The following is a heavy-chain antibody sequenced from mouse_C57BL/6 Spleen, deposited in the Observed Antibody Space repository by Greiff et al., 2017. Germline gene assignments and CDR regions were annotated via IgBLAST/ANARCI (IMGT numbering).Heavy chain of an antibody. V-gene: IGHV1-26*01. CDR2: INPNNGGT. D-gene: IGHD2-4*01. Sequence: EVQLQQSGPELVKPGASVKISCKASGYTFTDYYMNWVKQSHGKSLEWIGDINPNNGGTSYNQKFKGKATLTVDKSSSTAYMELRSLTSEDSAVYYCARDGMIREYFDYWGQGTTLTVSS. J-gene: IGHJ2*01. CDR3: ARDGMIREYFDY. CDR1: GYTFTDYY.